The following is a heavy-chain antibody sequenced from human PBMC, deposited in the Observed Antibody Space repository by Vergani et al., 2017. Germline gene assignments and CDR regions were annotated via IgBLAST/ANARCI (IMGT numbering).Heavy chain of an antibody. Sequence: QLVQSGAEVRKPGASLKVSCKASGYTFTGYYMHWVRQAPGQGLEWMGWINPNSGGTNYAQKFQGRVTMTRDTSISTAYMELSRLRSDDTAVYYCARGHLTMVRGHYYMDVWGKGTTVTVSS. CDR3: ARGHLTMVRGHYYMDV. D-gene: IGHD3-10*01. J-gene: IGHJ6*03. CDR2: INPNSGGT. CDR1: GYTFTGYY. V-gene: IGHV1-2*02.